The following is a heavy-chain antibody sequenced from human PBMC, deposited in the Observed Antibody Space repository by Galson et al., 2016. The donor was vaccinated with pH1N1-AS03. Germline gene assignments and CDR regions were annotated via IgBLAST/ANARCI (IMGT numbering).Heavy chain of an antibody. CDR2: IYHSGST. Sequence: ETLSLTCAVSGYSISSGYYWGWIRQPPGTGLEWIGSIYHSGSTYYNPSLKSRITISVDTSKNQFSLNLYSVTAADTAVYYCAREGATADPDDSWGQGTLVTVS. CDR3: AREGATADPDDS. V-gene: IGHV4-38-2*02. J-gene: IGHJ4*02. D-gene: IGHD6-13*01. CDR1: GYSISSGYY.